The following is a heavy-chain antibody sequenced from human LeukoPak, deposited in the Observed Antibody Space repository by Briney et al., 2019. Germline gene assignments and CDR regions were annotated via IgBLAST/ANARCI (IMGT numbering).Heavy chain of an antibody. CDR3: ARGVTFWSGEDYYYMDV. V-gene: IGHV4-59*01. CDR1: NVSINNYY. D-gene: IGHD3-3*01. Sequence: SETLSLTCTVSNVSINNYYWSWIRQPPGKGLEWIGYINYSETTNYNPSLKSRVTISVDTSKNQFSLQLTSMTAADTAVYYCARGVTFWSGEDYYYMDVWGKGTTVTVSS. J-gene: IGHJ6*03. CDR2: INYSETT.